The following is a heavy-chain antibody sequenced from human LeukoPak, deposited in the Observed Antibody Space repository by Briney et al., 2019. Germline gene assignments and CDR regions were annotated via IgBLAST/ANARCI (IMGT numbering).Heavy chain of an antibody. V-gene: IGHV4-39*02. CDR2: IYYNGST. D-gene: IGHD5-24*01. J-gene: IGHJ4*02. CDR3: ARDEMATIPHY. CDR1: GGSISTTSYY. Sequence: SETLSLTCTDSGGSISTTSYYWGWIRQPPGKGLQWIGSIYYNGSTYYNPSLKSRVTISVDTSKNQFSLKLSSVTAADTAVYYCARDEMATIPHYWGQGTLVTVSS.